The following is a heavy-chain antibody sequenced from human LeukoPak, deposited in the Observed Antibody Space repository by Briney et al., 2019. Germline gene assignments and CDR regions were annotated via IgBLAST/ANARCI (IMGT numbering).Heavy chain of an antibody. Sequence: SETLSLTCAVSGGSISSSNWWSWVRQPPGRGLGGFGEIYHSGSTNYNPSLKSRVTISVDKSKNQFSLKLSSVTAADTAVYYCARRGYYDSRGYFDLWGRGTLVTVSS. J-gene: IGHJ2*01. D-gene: IGHD3-22*01. CDR3: ARRGYYDSRGYFDL. V-gene: IGHV4-4*02. CDR2: IYHSGST. CDR1: GGSISSSNW.